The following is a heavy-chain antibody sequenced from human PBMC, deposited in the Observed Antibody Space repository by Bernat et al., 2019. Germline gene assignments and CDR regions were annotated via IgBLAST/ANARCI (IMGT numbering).Heavy chain of an antibody. CDR3: EKVNGGVATPRDVY. CDR1: GFTFSTYA. D-gene: IGHD2-8*02. V-gene: IGHV3-23*04. J-gene: IGHJ4*02. CDR2: ISGSGGST. Sequence: EVQLVESGGGLVQPGGSLRLSCAASGFTFSTYAMSWVRQAPGKGLEWVSAISGSGGSTYYADSVKGRFTISRDNSKNTLYLQMNSLRPEDTAVYYCEKVNGGVATPRDVYWGQGTLVSVSS.